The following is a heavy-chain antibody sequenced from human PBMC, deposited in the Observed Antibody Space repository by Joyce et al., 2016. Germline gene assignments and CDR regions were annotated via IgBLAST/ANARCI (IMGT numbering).Heavy chain of an antibody. CDR2: INPKSGAT. D-gene: IGHD3-3*01. J-gene: IGHJ4*02. CDR3: ARDEAFYDFWYGYYKVY. Sequence: QVQLVQSGAEMKKPGASVTVSCKASGFTFTDYYIHWVRQAPGQGIEWMGWINPKSGATNYTQKFQGRITMTRDTSISTAYMELGRLRSDDTAVYYCARDEAFYDFWYGYYKVYWGQGTLVTVSS. CDR1: GFTFTDYY. V-gene: IGHV1-2*02.